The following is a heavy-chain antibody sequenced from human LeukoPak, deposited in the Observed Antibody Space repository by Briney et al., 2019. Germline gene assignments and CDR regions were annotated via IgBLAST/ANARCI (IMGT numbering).Heavy chain of an antibody. CDR2: IDAANGNT. V-gene: IGHV1-3*01. CDR3: AKAGGSG. J-gene: IGHJ4*02. D-gene: IGHD6-19*01. CDR1: GYTFTNHA. Sequence: ASVTVSCTASGYTFTNHAMHWVRQAPGQGLEWMGWIDAANGNTKYSQKFQGRVTITRDTSASIVYMYLSSLRSEDAAVYYCAKAGGSGWGQGTLVTVSS.